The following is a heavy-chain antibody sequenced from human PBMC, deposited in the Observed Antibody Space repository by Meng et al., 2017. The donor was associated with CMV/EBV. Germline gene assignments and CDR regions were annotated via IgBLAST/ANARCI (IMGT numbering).Heavy chain of an antibody. J-gene: IGHJ2*01. D-gene: IGHD5-18*01. V-gene: IGHV1-69*05. CDR1: GGTFSSYA. Sequence: SVKVSCKASGGTFSSYAISWVRQAPGQGLEWMGGIIPIFGTANYAQKFQGRVTITTDESTSTAYMELSSLRSEDTAVYYCARDFVPHTAMVADPWYFDLWGRGTLVTVSS. CDR2: IIPIFGTA. CDR3: ARDFVPHTAMVADPWYFDL.